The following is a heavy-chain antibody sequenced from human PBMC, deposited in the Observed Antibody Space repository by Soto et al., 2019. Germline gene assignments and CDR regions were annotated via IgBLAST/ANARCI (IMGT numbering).Heavy chain of an antibody. D-gene: IGHD3-10*01. CDR2: ISGGGDAT. V-gene: IGHV3-23*01. Sequence: EVQLLDSGGGLVQPGGSLRLSCAASGFTFSGYALTWVRQAPGKGLEWVSAISGGGDATFDADSVKGRFTISRDNSKNTLYLQMTTLRAEDTAVYYCASKVSGSTGRPDLWYFDLWGRGTLVTVSS. CDR1: GFTFSGYA. J-gene: IGHJ2*01. CDR3: ASKVSGSTGRPDLWYFDL.